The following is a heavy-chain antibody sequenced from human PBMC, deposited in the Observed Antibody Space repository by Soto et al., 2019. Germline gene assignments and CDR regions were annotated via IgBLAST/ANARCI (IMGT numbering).Heavy chain of an antibody. D-gene: IGHD2-2*01. CDR2: ISAYNGNT. J-gene: IGHJ4*02. CDR1: GYTFTSYG. CDR3: ARDSSPGSIVVVPAATFDY. Sequence: ASVKVSCKASGYTFTSYGSSWVRQAPGQGLEWMGWISAYNGNTNYAQKLQGRVTMTTDTSTSTAYMELRSLRSDDTAVYYCARDSSPGSIVVVPAATFDYWGQGTLVTVSS. V-gene: IGHV1-18*01.